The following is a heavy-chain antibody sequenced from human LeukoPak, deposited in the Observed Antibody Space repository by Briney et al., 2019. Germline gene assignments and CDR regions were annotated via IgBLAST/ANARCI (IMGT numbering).Heavy chain of an antibody. D-gene: IGHD2-2*01. CDR1: GYSFDEYA. Sequence: PGRSLRLSCVGSGYSFDEYAMHWVRHVPGKGLEWVSGINWKSDKIGYADSVKGRFTISRDNSKNSLYLQMNSLRVEDTALYYCAKDRYCTSSSCPIDYWGQGTMVTVSS. CDR2: INWKSDKI. V-gene: IGHV3-9*01. J-gene: IGHJ4*02. CDR3: AKDRYCTSSSCPIDY.